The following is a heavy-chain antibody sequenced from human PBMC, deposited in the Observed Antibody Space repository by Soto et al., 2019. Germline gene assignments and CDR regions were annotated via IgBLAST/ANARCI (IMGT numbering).Heavy chain of an antibody. J-gene: IGHJ3*02. CDR3: ARGGSNDWQVAFDI. D-gene: IGHD3-9*01. V-gene: IGHV4-34*01. CDR1: GGSFSTYY. CDR2: INHSGSN. Sequence: SETLSLTCVVSGGSFSTYYYNWIRQSPGKGLEWIGEINHSGSNNYSPSLKSRVTMSLDTSKNQFSLRLTSVTAADTAVYYCARGGSNDWQVAFDIWGQGTMVTVSS.